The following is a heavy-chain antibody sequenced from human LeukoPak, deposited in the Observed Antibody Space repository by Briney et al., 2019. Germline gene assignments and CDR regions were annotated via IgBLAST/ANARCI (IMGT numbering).Heavy chain of an antibody. Sequence: QPSETLSLTCTVSGGSVSFYYWSWIRQPPGKGLEWIGYIYYSGSTNYNPSLKSRVTISVDTSKNQFSLKLSSVTAADTAVYYCARDQYAAAGSGRWYFDLWGRGTLVTVSS. V-gene: IGHV4-59*02. J-gene: IGHJ2*01. CDR1: GGSVSFYY. CDR2: IYYSGST. CDR3: ARDQYAAAGSGRWYFDL. D-gene: IGHD6-13*01.